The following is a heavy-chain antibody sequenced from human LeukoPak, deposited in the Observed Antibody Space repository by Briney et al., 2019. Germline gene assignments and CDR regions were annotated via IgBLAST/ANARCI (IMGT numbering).Heavy chain of an antibody. V-gene: IGHV1-46*01. CDR1: GYTFTSFY. J-gene: IGHJ4*02. Sequence: ASVTVSFKASGYTFTSFYMHWVRQAPGQGLEWMGVINPIGYSTTYAQKFQGRVTMTKDTSTSTVYMELSSLRSEDTAVYYCARHSYSGSDPFDYWGQGTLVTVSS. CDR3: ARHSYSGSDPFDY. CDR2: INPIGYST. D-gene: IGHD5-12*01.